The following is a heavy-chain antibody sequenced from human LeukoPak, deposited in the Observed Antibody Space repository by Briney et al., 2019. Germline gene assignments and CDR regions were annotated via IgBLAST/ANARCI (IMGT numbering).Heavy chain of an antibody. J-gene: IGHJ4*02. Sequence: ASVKVSCKASGYTFTNYGINWVRQAPGQGLEWMGWISTYNGDTNYAQKVQGRVTMTTDTSTSTAYMEPRSLRSDDTAVYYCASGYLGRAGTTDRLDYWGQGTQVTVSS. CDR3: ASGYLGRAGTTDRLDY. D-gene: IGHD4-17*01. CDR1: GYTFTNYG. CDR2: ISTYNGDT. V-gene: IGHV1-18*01.